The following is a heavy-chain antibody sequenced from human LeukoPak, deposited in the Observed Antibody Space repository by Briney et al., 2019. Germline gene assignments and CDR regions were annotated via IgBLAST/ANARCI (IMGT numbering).Heavy chain of an antibody. Sequence: GGPLRLSCAASGFTFSSYGMHWVRQAPGKGLEWVAVISYDGSNKYYADSVKGRFTISRDNSKNTLYLQMNSLRAGDTAVYYCAKDHRHSYGSWMHYYYYGMDVWGQGTTVTVSS. CDR3: AKDHRHSYGSWMHYYYYGMDV. J-gene: IGHJ6*02. CDR1: GFTFSSYG. CDR2: ISYDGSNK. V-gene: IGHV3-30*18. D-gene: IGHD5-18*01.